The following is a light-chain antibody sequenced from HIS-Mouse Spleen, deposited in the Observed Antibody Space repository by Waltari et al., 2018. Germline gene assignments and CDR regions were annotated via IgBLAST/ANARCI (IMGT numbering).Light chain of an antibody. Sequence: DIQMTQSPSSLSASVGDRVTITCRASQSISSYLNWYQQKPGKAPKLLIYAASNLQSWVPSRFSGSGSGTDFTLTISSLQPEDFATYYCQQSYSTPPWTFGQGTKVEIK. J-gene: IGKJ1*01. V-gene: IGKV1-39*01. CDR1: QSISSY. CDR3: QQSYSTPPWT. CDR2: AAS.